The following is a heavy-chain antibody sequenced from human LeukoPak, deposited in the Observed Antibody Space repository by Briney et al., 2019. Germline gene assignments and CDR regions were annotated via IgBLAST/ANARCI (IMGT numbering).Heavy chain of an antibody. CDR3: ARDHSNRVGLPHY. J-gene: IGHJ4*02. V-gene: IGHV4-31*11. D-gene: IGHD2-15*01. CDR1: GGSFSGYY. CDR2: IYYSGST. Sequence: KPSETLSLTCAVYGGSFSGYYWSWIRQPPGKGLEWIGYIYYSGSTYYNPSLKSRVAISVDTSKNQFSLKLSSVTAADTAVYYCARDHSNRVGLPHYWGQGTLVTVSS.